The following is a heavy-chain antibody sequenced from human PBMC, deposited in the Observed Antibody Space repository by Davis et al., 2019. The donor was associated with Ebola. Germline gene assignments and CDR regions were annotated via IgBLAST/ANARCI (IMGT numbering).Heavy chain of an antibody. D-gene: IGHD2-2*02. CDR2: INPNSGGT. CDR1: GYTFTGYY. Sequence: ASVKVSCKASGYTFTGYYMHWVRQAPGQGLEWMGWINPNSGGTNYAQKFQGWVTMTRDTSISTAYMGLSRLRSDDPAVYYCARGGGYCSSTSCYTDYYYYGMDVWGQGTTVTVSS. V-gene: IGHV1-2*04. J-gene: IGHJ6*02. CDR3: ARGGGYCSSTSCYTDYYYYGMDV.